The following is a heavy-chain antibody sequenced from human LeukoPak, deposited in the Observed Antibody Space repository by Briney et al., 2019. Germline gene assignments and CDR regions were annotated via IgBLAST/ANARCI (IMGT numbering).Heavy chain of an antibody. D-gene: IGHD4-17*01. CDR2: INHSGST. J-gene: IGHJ4*02. Sequence: SETLSLTCAVYGGSFSGYFWSWIRQPPGKGLEWIGEINHSGSTNYNPSLKSRVTISVDTSKNQFSLKLSSVTAADTAVYYCARMAVTTDDYWGQGTLVTVSS. CDR3: ARMAVTTDDY. V-gene: IGHV4-34*01. CDR1: GGSFSGYF.